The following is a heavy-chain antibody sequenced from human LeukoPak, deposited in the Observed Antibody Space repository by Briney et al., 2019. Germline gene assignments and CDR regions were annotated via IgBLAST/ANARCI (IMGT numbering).Heavy chain of an antibody. J-gene: IGHJ4*02. CDR1: GGSISSGGYY. Sequence: PSETLSLTRTVSGGSISSGGYYWSWIRQPPGKGLEWIGEINHSGSTNYNPSLKSRVTISVDTSKNQFSLKLTSVTAADTAVYYCATLGEYYDSSGYYYNWGQGTLVTVSP. CDR2: INHSGST. CDR3: ATLGEYYDSSGYYYN. D-gene: IGHD3-22*01. V-gene: IGHV4-39*07.